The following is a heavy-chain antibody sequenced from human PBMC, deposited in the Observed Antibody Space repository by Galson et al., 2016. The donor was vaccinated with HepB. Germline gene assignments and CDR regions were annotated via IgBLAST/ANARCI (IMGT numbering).Heavy chain of an antibody. Sequence: SLRLSCAASGFTFSRYWMHWVRQVPGEGLVWVSRISSDGTNIVYADSVKGRFTISRDNAKNTLYLQANSLRVEDTAVYYCGRDQTAAGPTTLDYWGQGTLVTVSS. V-gene: IGHV3-74*01. CDR2: ISSDGTNI. D-gene: IGHD1-1*01. J-gene: IGHJ4*02. CDR1: GFTFSRYW. CDR3: GRDQTAAGPTTLDY.